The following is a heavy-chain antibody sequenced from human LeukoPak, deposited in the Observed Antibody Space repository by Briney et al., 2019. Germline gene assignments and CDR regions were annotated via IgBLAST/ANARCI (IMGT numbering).Heavy chain of an antibody. CDR3: AKEGGIGGYYYGMDV. Sequence: QPGGSLRLSCAASGFTFSSYGMHWVRQAPGKGLEWVAVISYDGTNKYYADPVKGRFTISRDNSKNTVYLQMNSLRAEDTAVYYCAKEGGIGGYYYGMDVWGKGTTVTVSS. CDR2: ISYDGTNK. J-gene: IGHJ6*04. V-gene: IGHV3-30*18. CDR1: GFTFSSYG. D-gene: IGHD3-16*01.